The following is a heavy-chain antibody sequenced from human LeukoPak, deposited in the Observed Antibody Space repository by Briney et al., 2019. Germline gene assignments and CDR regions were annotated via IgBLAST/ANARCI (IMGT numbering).Heavy chain of an antibody. D-gene: IGHD6-13*01. Sequence: GGSLRLSCAASGFTFSTYWMNWVRQAPGKGLEWVANIKEDGSEEYYVDSVKGRFNISRDNAKSSLYLQMSSLGAEDTAVYYCARAPRGSSTWYIVYWGQGALVTVSS. V-gene: IGHV3-7*02. CDR1: GFTFSTYW. CDR2: IKEDGSEE. CDR3: ARAPRGSSTWYIVY. J-gene: IGHJ4*02.